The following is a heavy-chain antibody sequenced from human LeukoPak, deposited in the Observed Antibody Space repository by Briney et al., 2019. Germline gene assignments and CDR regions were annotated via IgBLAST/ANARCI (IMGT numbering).Heavy chain of an antibody. CDR1: GGSFSGYY. Sequence: SETLSLTCAVYGGSFSGYYWSWIRQPPGKGLEWIGEINHSGSTNYNPSLKSRVTISVDTSKNQFSLKLSSVTAADTAVYYCARGGGYYGSGYYFDYWGQGTLVTVSS. D-gene: IGHD3-10*01. J-gene: IGHJ4*02. CDR2: INHSGST. V-gene: IGHV4-34*01. CDR3: ARGGGYYGSGYYFDY.